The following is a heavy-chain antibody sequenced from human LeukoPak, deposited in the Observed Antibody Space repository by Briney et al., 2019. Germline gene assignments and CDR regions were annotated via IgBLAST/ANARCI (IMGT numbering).Heavy chain of an antibody. D-gene: IGHD1-26*01. CDR1: GFIVNRNY. Sequence: GGSLRLSCAASGFIVNRNYMNWVRQVPGKGLEWVSVIYSDGSTHYADSVKRRFIISRDNSKNTVGLQMNDLRTEDTAVYYCVRSWEARLNFDYWGQGTLVTVSS. V-gene: IGHV3-66*02. CDR2: IYSDGST. CDR3: VRSWEARLNFDY. J-gene: IGHJ4*02.